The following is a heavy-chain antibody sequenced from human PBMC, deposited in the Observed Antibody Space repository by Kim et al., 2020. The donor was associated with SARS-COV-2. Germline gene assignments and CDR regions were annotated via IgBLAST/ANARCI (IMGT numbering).Heavy chain of an antibody. CDR2: IKQDGSEK. CDR1: GFTFSNYW. J-gene: IGHJ6*02. Sequence: GGSLRLSCAASGFTFSNYWMSWVRQAPGKGLEWVANIKQDGSEKYYVDSVKGRFTISRDKAKNSLYLQMNSLRAEDTAVYYCARDRDIVVVPVAPENYGMDVWGQGTTVTVSS. CDR3: ARDRDIVVVPVAPENYGMDV. V-gene: IGHV3-7*05. D-gene: IGHD2-2*01.